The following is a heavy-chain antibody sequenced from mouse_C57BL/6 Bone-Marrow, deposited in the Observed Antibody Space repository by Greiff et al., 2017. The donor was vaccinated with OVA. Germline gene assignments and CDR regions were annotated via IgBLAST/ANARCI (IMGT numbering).Heavy chain of an antibody. CDR1: GFNIKNTY. CDR2: IDPANGNT. D-gene: IGHD1-1*01. V-gene: IGHV14-3*01. Sequence: VQLQQSVAELVRPGASVKLSCTASGFNIKNTYMHWVKQRPEQGLEWIGRIDPANGNTKYAPKFQGKATITADTSSNTAYLQLSSLTSEDTAIYYCARRTYGSSPHWYFDVWGTGTTVTVSS. J-gene: IGHJ1*03. CDR3: ARRTYGSSPHWYFDV.